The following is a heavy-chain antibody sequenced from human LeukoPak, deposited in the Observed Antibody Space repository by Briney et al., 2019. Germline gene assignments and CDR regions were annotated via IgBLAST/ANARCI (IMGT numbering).Heavy chain of an antibody. CDR1: GGSISSYY. D-gene: IGHD5-12*01. J-gene: IGHJ3*02. CDR3: ARGSGPVWLGQQDDAFDI. CDR2: IYYSGST. Sequence: PSETLSLTCTVSGGSISSYYWSWIRQPPGKGLEWMGDIYYSGSTNYNPSLKNRVTISVDTSKNQFSLKLSSVTAADTAVYYCARGSGPVWLGQQDDAFDIWGQGTMVTVSS. V-gene: IGHV4-59*01.